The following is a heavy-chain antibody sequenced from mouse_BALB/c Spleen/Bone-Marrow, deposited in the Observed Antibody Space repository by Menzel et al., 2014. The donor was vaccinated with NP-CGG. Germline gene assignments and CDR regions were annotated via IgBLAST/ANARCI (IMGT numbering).Heavy chain of an antibody. J-gene: IGHJ3*01. CDR1: GYTFTDYY. V-gene: IGHV1-19*01. Sequence: EVQRVESGPELVKPGASVKMSCEASGYTFTDYYMDWVKQSPGENFEWIGRVNPYNGGTNYNQKFKDKATLTVDKSSSTAHMELNTLTSEDSAVYYCARWNYYGPTYWGQGTLVTVSA. CDR2: VNPYNGGT. CDR3: ARWNYYGPTY. D-gene: IGHD1-1*01.